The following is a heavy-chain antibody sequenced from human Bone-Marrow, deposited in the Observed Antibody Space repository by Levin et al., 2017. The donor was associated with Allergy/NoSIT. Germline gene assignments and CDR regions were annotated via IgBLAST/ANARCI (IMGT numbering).Heavy chain of an antibody. D-gene: IGHD1-1*01. CDR3: ARSSLEPTARFFDF. Sequence: SCTVSGDSFSSDKYYWNWIRQTPGKGLEWIGYTVYSGTTHYNPSLESRLSIFVDVPKNQFSMNLDSVTAADSAVYFCARSSLEPTARFFDFWGQGTPVTISS. V-gene: IGHV4-30-4*01. CDR1: GDSFSSDKYY. J-gene: IGHJ4*02. CDR2: TVYSGTT.